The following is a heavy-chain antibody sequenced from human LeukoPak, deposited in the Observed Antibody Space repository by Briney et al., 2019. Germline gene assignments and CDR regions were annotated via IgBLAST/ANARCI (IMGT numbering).Heavy chain of an antibody. CDR2: VYHSGST. CDR1: GGSISSSYW. V-gene: IGHV4-4*02. J-gene: IGHJ6*03. D-gene: IGHD3-10*01. CDR3: ARAVVRGRYYMDV. Sequence: SETLSLTCAVSGGSISSSYWWSWVRQPPGKGLEWIGEVYHSGSTNYSPSLKSRVTISVDTSKNQFSLKLSSVTAADTAVYYCARAVVRGRYYMDVWGKGTTVTIS.